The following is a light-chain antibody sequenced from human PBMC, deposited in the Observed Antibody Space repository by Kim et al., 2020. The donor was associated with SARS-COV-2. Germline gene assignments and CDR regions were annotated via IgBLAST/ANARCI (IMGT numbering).Light chain of an antibody. CDR2: GAS. CDR3: QQYGWLST. V-gene: IGKV3-20*01. J-gene: IGKJ2*01. Sequence: EIVLTQSPGTLSLSPGERATLSCRASQSVSSTYLAWYQQKPGQAPRLLIYGASSRATGIPDRFSGSGSGTDFTLTISRLEPEDFAVYYCQQYGWLSTFGQGTKLEIK. CDR1: QSVSSTY.